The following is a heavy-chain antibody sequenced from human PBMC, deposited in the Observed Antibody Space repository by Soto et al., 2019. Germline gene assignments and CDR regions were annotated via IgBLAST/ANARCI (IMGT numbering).Heavy chain of an antibody. Sequence: GASLKISCKGSGYSFTSYWIGWVRQMPGKGLEWMGIIYPGDSDTRYSPSFQGQVTISADKSISTASLQWSSLKASDTAMYYCARQGPYTGTYQYYYGMDVWGQGTTVTVSS. CDR3: ARQGPYTGTYQYYYGMDV. V-gene: IGHV5-51*01. CDR2: IYPGDSDT. D-gene: IGHD1-26*01. CDR1: GYSFTSYW. J-gene: IGHJ6*02.